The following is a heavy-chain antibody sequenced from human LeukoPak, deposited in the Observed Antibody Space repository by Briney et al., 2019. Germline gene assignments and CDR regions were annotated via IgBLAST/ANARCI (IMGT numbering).Heavy chain of an antibody. V-gene: IGHV3-21*01. D-gene: IGHD3-10*01. CDR1: GFTFSTYN. CDR3: ARDLGHSTSGIPWFAP. J-gene: IGHJ5*02. Sequence: GGSLRLSCAASGFTFSTYNMNWVRQPPARGLEGVSFINTSSSYMYYAASVKGRFSISRDTSKNALYLQMTCLRAADTAVYYCARDLGHSTSGIPWFAPWGQGTLVTVSS. CDR2: INTSSSYM.